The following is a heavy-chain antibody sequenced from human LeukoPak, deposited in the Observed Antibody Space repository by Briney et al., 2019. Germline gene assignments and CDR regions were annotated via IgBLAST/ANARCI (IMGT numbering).Heavy chain of an antibody. CDR1: GGSISSYY. CDR2: IYYSGST. CDR3: ARRRSYGYSYAFDI. V-gene: IGHV4-59*08. Sequence: PSETLSLTCTVSGGSISSYYWSWIRQPPGKGLEWIGYIYYSGSTNYNPSLKSRVTISVDTSKNQFSLKLSSVTAADTAVYYCARRRSYGYSYAFDIWGQGTMVTVSS. J-gene: IGHJ3*02. D-gene: IGHD5-18*01.